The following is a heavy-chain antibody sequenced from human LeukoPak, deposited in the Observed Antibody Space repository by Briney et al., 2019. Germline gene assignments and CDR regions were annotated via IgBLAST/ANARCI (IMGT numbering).Heavy chain of an antibody. CDR2: ITAGGLNT. V-gene: IGHV3-23*01. D-gene: IGHD3-22*01. Sequence: GGSLRLSCAASGFTFSSNAMSWVRQAPGQGLEWVSSITAGGLNTYHADSVKGRFTISRDNSKNTLYLQMNSLRAEDTAVYYCAKDRSGYYYYWGQGTLVTVSS. J-gene: IGHJ4*02. CDR1: GFTFSSNA. CDR3: AKDRSGYYYY.